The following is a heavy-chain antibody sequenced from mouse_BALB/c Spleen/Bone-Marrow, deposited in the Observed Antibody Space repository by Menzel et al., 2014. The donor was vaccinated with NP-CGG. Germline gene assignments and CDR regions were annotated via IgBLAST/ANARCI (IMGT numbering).Heavy chain of an antibody. J-gene: IGHJ3*01. CDR2: ISSGSSTT. CDR1: GFTFSSFG. V-gene: IGHV5-17*02. CDR3: ARGGNYAWFAY. Sequence: EVKLMESGGGLVQPGGSRKLSCAASGFTFSSFGMHWVRQAPEKGLEWVAYISSGSSTTYYADTVKGRFTISRDNPKNTLFLQMTSLRSEDTAMYYCARGGNYAWFAYWGQGTLVTVSA. D-gene: IGHD2-1*01.